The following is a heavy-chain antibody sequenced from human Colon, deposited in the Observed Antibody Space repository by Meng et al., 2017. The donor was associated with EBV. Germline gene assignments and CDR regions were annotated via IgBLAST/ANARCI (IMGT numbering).Heavy chain of an antibody. J-gene: IGHJ4*02. D-gene: IGHD2-2*03. CDR3: ARTFGYCSNNNCPRTLGY. CDR1: GRSLSGYY. Sequence: VQLTQWGGGLVKPSGTLSLTCGVSGRSLSGYYWSWVRHFPGRTLEFIGDINHSGSANYNPSLRSRVTIAVDTSKNQIFLNLHSVTAADTAVYPCARTFGYCSNNNCPRTLGYWGQGTLVTVSS. CDR2: INHSGSA. V-gene: IGHV4-34*02.